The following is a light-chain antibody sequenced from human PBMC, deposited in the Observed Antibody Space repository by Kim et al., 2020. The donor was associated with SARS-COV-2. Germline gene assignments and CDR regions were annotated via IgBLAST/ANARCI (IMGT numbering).Light chain of an antibody. CDR3: QQYNAYRWT. CDR2: KTS. Sequence: DIQMTQSPSTLSASVGDRVTITCRASQSISSWLAWYQQKPGKAPKFLIYKTSNLESGVPSRFSGSGSGTEFSLTISSLQPEDFATYYCQQYNAYRWTFGQGTKLEIK. CDR1: QSISSW. J-gene: IGKJ1*01. V-gene: IGKV1-5*03.